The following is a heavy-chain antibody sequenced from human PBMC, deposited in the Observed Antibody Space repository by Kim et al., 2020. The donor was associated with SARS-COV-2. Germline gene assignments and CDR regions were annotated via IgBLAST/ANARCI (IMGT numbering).Heavy chain of an antibody. CDR2: ISYDGSNK. V-gene: IGHV3-30*18. CDR3: AKSFSGSYFGYDY. J-gene: IGHJ4*02. Sequence: GGSLRLSCAASGFTFNPYGMHWVRQAPGKGLEWVAVISYDGSNKYYADSVKGRFTISSDNSKSTLYLQMNSLRIEDTAVYYCAKSFSGSYFGYDYWGQGTLVTVSS. D-gene: IGHD1-26*01. CDR1: GFTFNPYG.